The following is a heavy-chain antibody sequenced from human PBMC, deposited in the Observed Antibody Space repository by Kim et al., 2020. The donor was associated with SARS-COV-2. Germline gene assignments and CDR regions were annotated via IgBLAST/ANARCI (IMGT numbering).Heavy chain of an antibody. CDR1: GFTFSSYS. CDR3: ASGVTMVRGGPYYYYGMDV. D-gene: IGHD3-10*01. V-gene: IGHV3-21*01. J-gene: IGHJ6*02. CDR2: ISSSSSYI. Sequence: GGSLRLSCAASGFTFSSYSMNWVRQAPGKGLEWVSSISSSSSYIYYADSVKGRFTISRDNAKNALYLQMNSLRAEDTAVYYCASGVTMVRGGPYYYYGMDVWGQGSTVTVSS.